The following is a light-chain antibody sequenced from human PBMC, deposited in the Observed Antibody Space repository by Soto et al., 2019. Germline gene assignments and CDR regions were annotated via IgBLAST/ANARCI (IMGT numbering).Light chain of an antibody. V-gene: IGLV3-21*02. CDR1: NIGGKS. Sequence: SYELTQPPSVSVAPGQTARITCGGNNIGGKSVHWYQQKPGQAPVLVVYDDSDRPSGIPDQFSGSNSGDTATLTIRRVEAGDEADYYCHVWDSSSDHYVFGTGTKLTVL. CDR2: DDS. CDR3: HVWDSSSDHYV. J-gene: IGLJ1*01.